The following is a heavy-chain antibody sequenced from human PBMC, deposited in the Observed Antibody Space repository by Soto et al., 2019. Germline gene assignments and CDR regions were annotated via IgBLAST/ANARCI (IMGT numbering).Heavy chain of an antibody. CDR1: GGTFSTYA. J-gene: IGHJ4*02. V-gene: IGHV1-69*12. CDR3: ASGIQLWLRRINNGYSG. CDR2: IIPMFGTA. Sequence: QVQLVQSGAEVNKPESSVKVSCKAPGGTFSTYAISWVRQAPGQGLEWMGGIIPMFGTANYAQRFQDRVTITADESTNTVYMELSYLRSEDTAVYFCASGIQLWLRRINNGYSGWGQGTLVTVPS. D-gene: IGHD5-18*01.